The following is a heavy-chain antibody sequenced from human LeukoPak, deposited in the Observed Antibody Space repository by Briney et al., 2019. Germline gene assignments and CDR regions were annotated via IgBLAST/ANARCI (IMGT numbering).Heavy chain of an antibody. V-gene: IGHV4-39*01. J-gene: IGHJ4*02. D-gene: IGHD3-9*01. CDR2: IYYTGST. CDR3: ARLSKGRYFDYIFDY. CDR1: GGSVSSSTYY. Sequence: PSETLSLTCTVSGGSVSSSTYYWGWIRQPQGKGLEWIGNIYYTGSTYSNPSLRSRVTMSVDTSKNQFSLKMSSVTAADTAVYYCARLSKGRYFDYIFDYWGQGALVTVSS.